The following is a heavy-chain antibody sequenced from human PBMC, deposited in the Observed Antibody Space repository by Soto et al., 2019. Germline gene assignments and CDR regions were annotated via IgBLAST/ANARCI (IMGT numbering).Heavy chain of an antibody. V-gene: IGHV4-30-4*01. D-gene: IGHD2-2*01. CDR2: IYYSGST. CDR3: ARVPAANAWFDP. Sequence: SETLSLTCTVSGGSISSGDYYWSWIRQPPGKGLEWSGYIYYSGSTYYNPSLKSRVTISVDTSKNQFSLKLSSVTAADTAVYYCARVPAANAWFDPWGQGTLVTVSS. J-gene: IGHJ5*02. CDR1: GGSISSGDYY.